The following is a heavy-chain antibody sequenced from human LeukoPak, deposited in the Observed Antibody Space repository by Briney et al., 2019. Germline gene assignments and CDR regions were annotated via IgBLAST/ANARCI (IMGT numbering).Heavy chain of an antibody. J-gene: IGHJ4*02. CDR1: GFFFSNYD. CDR3: ARGVTVTTDF. CDR2: LSSSGGST. D-gene: IGHD4-17*01. V-gene: IGHV3-23*01. Sequence: GGSLRLSCVASGFFFSNYDMNWVRHAPGKGLEWVSGLSSSGGSTFYADSVKGRFTISRDNSKNTVYLQMNSLRGEGTAIYYCARGVTVTTDFWGQGTLVTVSS.